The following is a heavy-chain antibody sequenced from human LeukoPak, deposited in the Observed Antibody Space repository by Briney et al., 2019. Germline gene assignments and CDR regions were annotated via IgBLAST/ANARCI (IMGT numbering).Heavy chain of an antibody. CDR1: GGSISGYY. Sequence: SETLSLTCTVSGGSISGYYWSWIRQPPGKGLEWIAYIYYSGSTNYNPSLKSRVTISVDTSKNQFSLKLSSVTAADTAVYYCARAHGYGVHFDYWGQGTLVTVSS. CDR3: ARAHGYGVHFDY. J-gene: IGHJ4*02. D-gene: IGHD5-18*01. CDR2: IYYSGST. V-gene: IGHV4-59*08.